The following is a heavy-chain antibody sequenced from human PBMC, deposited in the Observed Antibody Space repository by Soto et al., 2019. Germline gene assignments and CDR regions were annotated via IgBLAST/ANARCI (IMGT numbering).Heavy chain of an antibody. CDR3: ARGYAYDISAGLGDY. D-gene: IGHD3-9*01. Sequence: QVQLVESGGGVVQPGRSLRLSCAASGFTFSSHAMHWVRQAPSKGLEWVAVISYDGSNKYYTDSVKGRFTISRDNSKNTLYLQMHSLRAEDTAVYYCARGYAYDISAGLGDYWGQGTLVTVSS. V-gene: IGHV3-30-3*01. CDR1: GFTFSSHA. J-gene: IGHJ4*02. CDR2: ISYDGSNK.